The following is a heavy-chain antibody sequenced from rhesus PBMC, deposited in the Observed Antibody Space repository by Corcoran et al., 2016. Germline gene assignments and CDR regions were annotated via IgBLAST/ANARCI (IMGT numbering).Heavy chain of an antibody. CDR1: GYTFTDYY. D-gene: IGHD2-21*01. CDR3: ATLWEVVSDY. J-gene: IGHJ4*01. V-gene: IGHV1-111*02. CDR2: VDPEDGEA. Sequence: EVQLVQSGAEVKKPGASVKISCKASGYTFTDYYLHWVRQAPGKGLEWMGRVDPEDGEAIHAQKLQDRVTITADTSTDTAYMELSSLRSEDTAVYYCATLWEVVSDYWGQGVLVTVSS.